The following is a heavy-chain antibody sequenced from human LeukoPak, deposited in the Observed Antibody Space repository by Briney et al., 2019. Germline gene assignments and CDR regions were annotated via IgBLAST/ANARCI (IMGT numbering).Heavy chain of an antibody. CDR3: ATDSARGGDFAFDI. CDR1: GYTLTELS. J-gene: IGHJ3*02. V-gene: IGHV1-24*01. Sequence: ASVKVSCKVSGYTLTELSMHWVRQAPGKGLEWIGGFDPEDGETIYARKFQGRVTMTEDTSTDTAYMELSSLRSEDTAVYYCATDSARGGDFAFDIWGQGTMVTVSS. CDR2: FDPEDGET. D-gene: IGHD2-21*02.